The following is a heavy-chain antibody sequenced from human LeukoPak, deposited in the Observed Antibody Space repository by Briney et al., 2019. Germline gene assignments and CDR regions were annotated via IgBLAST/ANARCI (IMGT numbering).Heavy chain of an antibody. CDR1: GGSIIRRSHY. Sequence: PETLSLTCPVSGGSIIRRSHYWGWLRHPPGRGREGIGSILYSWSTYYKPYLKSRVTISVDTAKHQLSLKLSSVTAADTAVYYCAREGLRYFDWPNPPPCYNWFDPWRQGTLVTVPS. CDR2: ILYSWST. CDR3: AREGLRYFDWPNPPPCYNWFDP. J-gene: IGHJ5*02. D-gene: IGHD3-9*01. V-gene: IGHV4-39*07.